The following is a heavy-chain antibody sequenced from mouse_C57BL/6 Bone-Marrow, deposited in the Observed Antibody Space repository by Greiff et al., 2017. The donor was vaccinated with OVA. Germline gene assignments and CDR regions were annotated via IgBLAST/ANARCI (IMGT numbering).Heavy chain of an antibody. D-gene: IGHD1-1*01. CDR3: AIRDYYGSSYEFAY. J-gene: IGHJ3*01. Sequence: VQLQQPGAELVKPGASVKVSCKASGYTFTSYWMHWVKQRPGQGLEWIGRIHPSDSDTNYNQKFKGKATLTVDKSSSTAYMQLSSLTSEDSAVYYCAIRDYYGSSYEFAYWGQGTLVTVSA. V-gene: IGHV1-74*01. CDR2: IHPSDSDT. CDR1: GYTFTSYW.